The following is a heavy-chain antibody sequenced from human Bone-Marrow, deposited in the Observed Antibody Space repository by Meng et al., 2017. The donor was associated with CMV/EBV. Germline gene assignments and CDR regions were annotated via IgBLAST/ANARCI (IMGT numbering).Heavy chain of an antibody. CDR1: GGSISGSDW. CDR3: ARNHGKSDFDY. CDR2: ISHSGST. D-gene: IGHD1-14*01. Sequence: TCAVFGGSISGSDWWTWVRQPPGKGLEWIGEISHSGSTNYTPSLKSRVTISVDKSKNQFSLKVGSVTAADTAVYYCARNHGKSDFDYWGQGTLVTVSS. J-gene: IGHJ4*02. V-gene: IGHV4-4*02.